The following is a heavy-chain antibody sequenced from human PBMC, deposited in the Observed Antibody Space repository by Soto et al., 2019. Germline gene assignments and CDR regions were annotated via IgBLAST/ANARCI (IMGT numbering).Heavy chain of an antibody. CDR1: DFSISSGHY. J-gene: IGHJ4*02. Sequence: LSLTCAVSDFSISSGHYWGWIRQPPGKGLEWIGSIYHSGTTYNNPSLKSRVTMSVDKSKNQFSLKLSSVTAADTAVYYCARWRNDCSTTSCYHFDYWGQGTLVTVSS. V-gene: IGHV4-38-2*01. CDR2: IYHSGTT. CDR3: ARWRNDCSTTSCYHFDY. D-gene: IGHD2-2*01.